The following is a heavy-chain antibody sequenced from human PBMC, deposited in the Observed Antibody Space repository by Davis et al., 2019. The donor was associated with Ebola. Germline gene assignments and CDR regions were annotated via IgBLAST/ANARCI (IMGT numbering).Heavy chain of an antibody. V-gene: IGHV4-59*08. J-gene: IGHJ4*02. CDR1: GGSISSYY. Sequence: MPSETLSLTCTVSGGSISSYYWSWIRQPPGKGLEWIGYIYYSGGTDYNPSLKSRVTISLDTSKNQFSLKLNSVTAADTAMYYCARSGYTGYDPRINFDFWGQGTLVTVSS. D-gene: IGHD5-12*01. CDR3: ARSGYTGYDPRINFDF. CDR2: IYYSGGT.